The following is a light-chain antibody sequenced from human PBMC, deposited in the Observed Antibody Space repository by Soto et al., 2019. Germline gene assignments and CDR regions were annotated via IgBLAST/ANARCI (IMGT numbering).Light chain of an antibody. CDR1: SSDVGGYNY. CDR3: SSYTSSSTRV. J-gene: IGLJ1*01. CDR2: DVS. V-gene: IGLV2-14*01. Sequence: QSALTQPASVSGSPGQSITISCTGTSSDVGGYNYVSWYQQNPGKAPKLMIYDVSNRPSGVSNRFSGSKSGNTASLIISGLQAEDEADYYCSSYTSSSTRVFGTGTKVTVL.